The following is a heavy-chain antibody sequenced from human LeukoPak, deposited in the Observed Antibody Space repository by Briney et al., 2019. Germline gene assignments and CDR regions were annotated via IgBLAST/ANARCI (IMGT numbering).Heavy chain of an antibody. CDR3: AREVDIRYFDY. V-gene: IGHV3-21*01. J-gene: IGHJ4*02. Sequence: GRSLRLSCAASGFTFSSYSMNWVRQAPGKGLEWVSSISSSSSYIYYADSVKGRFTISRDNAKNSLYLQMNSLRAEDTAVYYCAREVDIRYFDYWGQGTLVTVSS. CDR2: ISSSSSYI. D-gene: IGHD2-15*01. CDR1: GFTFSSYS.